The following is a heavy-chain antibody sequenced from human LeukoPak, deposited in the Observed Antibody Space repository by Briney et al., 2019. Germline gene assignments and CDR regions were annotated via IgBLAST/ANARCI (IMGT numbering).Heavy chain of an antibody. V-gene: IGHV4-59*08. J-gene: IGHJ4*02. D-gene: IGHD3-22*01. CDR3: ARHRAKAVVTDY. CDR1: GGSISSYY. CDR2: IYYSGST. Sequence: SETLSLTCTVSGGSISSYYWSWIRQPPGKGLEWIGYIYYSGSTNYNPSLKCRVTISVDTSKNQFSLKLSSVTAADTAVYYCARHRAKAVVTDYWGQGTLVTVSS.